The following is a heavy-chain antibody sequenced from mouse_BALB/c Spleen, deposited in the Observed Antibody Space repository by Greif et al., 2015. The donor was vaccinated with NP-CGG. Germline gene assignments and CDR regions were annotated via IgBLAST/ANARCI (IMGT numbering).Heavy chain of an antibody. V-gene: IGHV1-82*01. J-gene: IGHJ2*01. CDR2: IYPGDGDT. Sequence: QVQLQQPGPELVKPGASVKISCKASGYAFSSSWMNWVKQRPGQGLEWIGRIYPGDGDTNYNGKFKGKATLTADKSSSTAYMQLSSLTSVDSAVYFCARGDYYGSSYSTVFDYWGQGTTLTVSS. CDR3: ARGDYYGSSYSTVFDY. D-gene: IGHD1-1*01. CDR1: GYAFSSSW.